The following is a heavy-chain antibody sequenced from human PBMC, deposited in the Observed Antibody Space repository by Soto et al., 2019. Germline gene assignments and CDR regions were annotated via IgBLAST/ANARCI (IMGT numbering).Heavy chain of an antibody. Sequence: ASVKVSCKASGYTFTSYGISWVRQAPGQGLEWMGWISVYNGNTNYAQKLQGRVTMTTDTSTSTAYMELRSLRSDDTAVYYCARDFDPDFSSSWAYYYYDFKDVWGKGTTVTVSS. CDR2: ISVYNGNT. J-gene: IGHJ6*03. CDR3: ARDFDPDFSSSWAYYYYDFKDV. CDR1: GYTFTSYG. D-gene: IGHD6-13*01. V-gene: IGHV1-18*01.